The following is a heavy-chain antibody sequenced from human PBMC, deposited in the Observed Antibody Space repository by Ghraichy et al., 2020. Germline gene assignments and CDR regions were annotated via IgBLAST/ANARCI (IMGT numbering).Heavy chain of an antibody. D-gene: IGHD3-3*01. CDR1: GGSMSSSSYY. J-gene: IGHJ5*02. Sequence: SETLSLTCTVSGGSMSSSSYYLGWIRQPPGKGMEWIGTIFHTGSTYYNPSRRSRVTISADTSTNQFALNLISVTAADTSMYYCARLQAPISHSNFWSGYSFMLNWFDRWGQGTLVTFSS. V-gene: IGHV4-39*01. CDR2: IFHTGST. CDR3: ARLQAPISHSNFWSGYSFMLNWFDR.